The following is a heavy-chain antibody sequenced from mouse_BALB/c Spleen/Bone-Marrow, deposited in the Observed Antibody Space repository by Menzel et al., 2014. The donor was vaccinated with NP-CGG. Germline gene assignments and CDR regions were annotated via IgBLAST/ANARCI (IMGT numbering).Heavy chain of an antibody. CDR1: GFTFSSYG. Sequence: EVKLMESGGDLVKPGGSLKLSCAASGFTFSSYGMSWVRQTPDKRLEWVATISTGGSQTYYTDSVKGRFTISRDNAKNTLYLQMSSLKSEDSAIYYCARRGYDNSYWYFGVWGAGITVTVSS. D-gene: IGHD2-3*01. CDR2: ISTGGSQT. J-gene: IGHJ1*01. V-gene: IGHV5-6*02. CDR3: ARRGYDNSYWYFGV.